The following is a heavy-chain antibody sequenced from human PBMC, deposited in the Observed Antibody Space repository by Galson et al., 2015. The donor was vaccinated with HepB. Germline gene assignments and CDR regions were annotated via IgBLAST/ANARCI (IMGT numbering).Heavy chain of an antibody. CDR2: ISYDGSNK. D-gene: IGHD2-21*02. Sequence: SLRLSCAASGFTFSSYGMHWVRQAPGKGLEWVAVISYDGSNKYYADSVKGRFTISRDNSKNTLYLQMNSLRAEDTAVYYCAKAVFERYCGGDCYSGSAFDYWGQGTLVTASS. CDR3: AKAVFERYCGGDCYSGSAFDY. J-gene: IGHJ4*02. CDR1: GFTFSSYG. V-gene: IGHV3-30*18.